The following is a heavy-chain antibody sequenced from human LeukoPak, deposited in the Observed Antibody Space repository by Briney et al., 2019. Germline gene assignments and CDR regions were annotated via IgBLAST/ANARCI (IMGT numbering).Heavy chain of an antibody. CDR2: ISGSGGST. Sequence: GGSLRLSCAASGFTFSSHAMSWVRQAPGKGLEWVSAISGSGGSTYYADSVKGRFTISRDNSKNTLYLQMNSLRAEDTAVYYCAKENLWFGELLSSSNSHLDYWGQGTLVTVSS. CDR3: AKENLWFGELLSSSNSHLDY. CDR1: GFTFSSHA. D-gene: IGHD3-10*01. V-gene: IGHV3-23*01. J-gene: IGHJ4*02.